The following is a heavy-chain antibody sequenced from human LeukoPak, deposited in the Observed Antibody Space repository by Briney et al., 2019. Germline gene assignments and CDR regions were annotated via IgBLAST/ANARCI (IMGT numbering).Heavy chain of an antibody. CDR2: IYYSGRT. CDR1: GDSISSSY. CDR3: ARHPFATPFDH. V-gene: IGHV4-59*08. D-gene: IGHD2-15*01. Sequence: SETLSLTCTVSGDSISSSYWTWIRQSPGKGLEWIGYIYYSGRTNYNPSLKSRVTMSVDTSKNQFSLTLRSVSAADTAVYFCARHPFATPFDHWGRGTLVTVS. J-gene: IGHJ4*02.